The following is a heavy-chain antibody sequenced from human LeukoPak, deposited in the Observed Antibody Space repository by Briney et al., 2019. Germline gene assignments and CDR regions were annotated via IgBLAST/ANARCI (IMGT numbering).Heavy chain of an antibody. CDR2: INHSGST. V-gene: IGHV4-34*01. D-gene: IGHD3-3*02. Sequence: RSETLSLTCAVYGGSFSGYYWSWIRQPPGKGLEWIGEINHSGSTYYNPSLKSRVTISVDTSKNQFSLKLSSVTAADTAVYYCARAEPSIAFDYWGQGTLVTVSS. CDR3: ARAEPSIAFDY. CDR1: GGSFSGYY. J-gene: IGHJ4*02.